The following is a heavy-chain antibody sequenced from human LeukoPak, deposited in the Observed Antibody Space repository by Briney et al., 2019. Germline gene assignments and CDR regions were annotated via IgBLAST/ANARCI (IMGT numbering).Heavy chain of an antibody. CDR1: GGSFSGYY. J-gene: IGHJ4*02. CDR3: ARGPYSSRHFDY. D-gene: IGHD6-13*01. Sequence: PSETLSPTCPLYGGSFSGYYWSWIRQPPGKWREWIGEINHSGSTNYNPSLKRRVTISVDTSKNQFSLKLSSVIAADTAVYYCARGPYSSRHFDYWGQGTLVTVSS. CDR2: INHSGST. V-gene: IGHV4-34*01.